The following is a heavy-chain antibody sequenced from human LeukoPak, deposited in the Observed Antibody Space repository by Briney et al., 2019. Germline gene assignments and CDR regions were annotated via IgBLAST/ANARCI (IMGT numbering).Heavy chain of an antibody. D-gene: IGHD1-26*01. Sequence: PGGSLRLSCAASGSTFSSYDMHWVRQATGKGLEWVSAIGTAGDTYYPGSVKGRFTISRENAKNSLYLQMNSLRAGDTAVYYCARGGGLSGSYYWGIDYWGQGTLVTVSS. J-gene: IGHJ4*02. CDR3: ARGGGLSGSYYWGIDY. V-gene: IGHV3-13*01. CDR2: IGTAGDT. CDR1: GSTFSSYD.